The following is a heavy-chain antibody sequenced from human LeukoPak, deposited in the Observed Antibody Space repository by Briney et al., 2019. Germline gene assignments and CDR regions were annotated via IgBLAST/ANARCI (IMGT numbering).Heavy chain of an antibody. CDR2: IYTSGST. V-gene: IGHV4-61*02. Sequence: PSQTLSLTCTVSGGSISSGGYYWSWIRQPAGKGLEWIGRIYTSGSTNYNPSLKSRVTMSVDTSKNQFSLKLSSVTAADTAVYYCARHGSSWARGVWDYWGQGTLVTVSS. CDR3: ARHGSSWARGVWDY. D-gene: IGHD6-13*01. CDR1: GGSISSGGYY. J-gene: IGHJ4*02.